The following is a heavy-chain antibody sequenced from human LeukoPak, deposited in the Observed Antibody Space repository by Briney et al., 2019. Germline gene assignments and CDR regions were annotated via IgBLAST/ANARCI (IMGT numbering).Heavy chain of an antibody. J-gene: IGHJ4*02. Sequence: PSETLSLTCTVSGASISSSSYYWVWIRQPPGKGLEWIGNIYTSGSTQYSPSLKSRVTVSVDTSKNQLSLKLSSVTAADTAVYYCARETADLGGSFDYWGQGAQVTVSS. CDR2: IYTSGST. CDR1: GASISSSSYY. V-gene: IGHV4-39*07. D-gene: IGHD3-10*01. CDR3: ARETADLGGSFDY.